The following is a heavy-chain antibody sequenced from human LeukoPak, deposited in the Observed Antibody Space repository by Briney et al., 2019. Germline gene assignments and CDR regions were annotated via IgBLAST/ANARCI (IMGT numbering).Heavy chain of an antibody. CDR1: GGSISSSSYY. Sequence: SDTLSLTCTVSGGSISSSSYYWRWLRQPPGKGLEWIGSIYYSGSTYYNPSLKSRVTISVDTSTNHSSMNLSSVTAADTAVYYCANLGYMAARPETNDFWGQGTLAPVSS. V-gene: IGHV4-39*02. D-gene: IGHD6-6*01. CDR2: IYYSGST. J-gene: IGHJ4*02. CDR3: ANLGYMAARPETNDF.